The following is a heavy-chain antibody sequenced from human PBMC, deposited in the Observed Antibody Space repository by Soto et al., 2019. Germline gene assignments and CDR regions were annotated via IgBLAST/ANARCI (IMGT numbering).Heavy chain of an antibody. CDR2: IWYDGSNK. Sequence: PGGSLRLSCAASGFTFSSYGMHWVRQAPCKGLDWVAVIWYDGSNKYYADSVKGRFTISRDNSKNTLYLQMNSLRAEDTAVYYCARGFNTYCGGDCYPNYLDYWGQGTLVTVSS. D-gene: IGHD2-21*02. J-gene: IGHJ4*02. CDR1: GFTFSSYG. V-gene: IGHV3-33*01. CDR3: ARGFNTYCGGDCYPNYLDY.